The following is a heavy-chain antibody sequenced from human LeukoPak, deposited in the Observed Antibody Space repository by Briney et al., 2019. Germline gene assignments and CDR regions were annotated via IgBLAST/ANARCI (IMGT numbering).Heavy chain of an antibody. CDR1: GGSISSSSYY. V-gene: IGHV4-39*07. Sequence: PSETLSLTCTVSGGSISSSSYYWGWIRQPPGKGLEWIGSIYYSGSTYYNPSLKSRVTISVDTSKNQFSLKLSSVTAADTAVYYCARDTYSGYDWGGSFDYWGQGTLVTVSS. CDR3: ARDTYSGYDWGGSFDY. J-gene: IGHJ4*02. D-gene: IGHD5-12*01. CDR2: IYYSGST.